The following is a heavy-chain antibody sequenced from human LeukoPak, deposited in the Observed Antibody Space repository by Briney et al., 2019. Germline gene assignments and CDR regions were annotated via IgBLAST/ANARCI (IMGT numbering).Heavy chain of an antibody. CDR2: IGRSGAPQ. Sequence: GGSLRLSCAVSGFTFSSYSMNWVRQAPGKGLEWVSYIGRSGAPQVYADSVKGRFTISRDNAKNSLFLQMNSLRAEDTGVYYCARETSLAYWGQGTLVTVSS. CDR3: ARETSLAY. J-gene: IGHJ4*02. V-gene: IGHV3-48*04. CDR1: GFTFSSYS.